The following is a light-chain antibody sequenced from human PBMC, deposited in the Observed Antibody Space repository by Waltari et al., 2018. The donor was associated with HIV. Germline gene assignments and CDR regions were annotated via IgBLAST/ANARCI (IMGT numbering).Light chain of an antibody. J-gene: IGKJ4*01. CDR1: QSISTY. V-gene: IGKV3-11*01. Sequence: EIVLTQSPPTLSLSPRERATLSCRASQSISTYLAWYHLKSGQAPRLLIYDASKRAPGVPIRFSGSGSGTEFTLIISSLEPEDFAVYFCQQRSNWPLTFGGGTKVDI. CDR2: DAS. CDR3: QQRSNWPLT.